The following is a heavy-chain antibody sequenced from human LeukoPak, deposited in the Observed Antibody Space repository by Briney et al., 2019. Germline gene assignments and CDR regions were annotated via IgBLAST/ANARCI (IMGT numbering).Heavy chain of an antibody. CDR1: GFTFRSYA. J-gene: IGHJ4*02. V-gene: IGHV3-23*01. Sequence: GGSLRLSCSASGFTFRSYAMAWVRQAPGTGLGWVSAISNSGRNTYYADSVKGRFTISRDNSKNTLYLEMNSLRAEDTAIYYCSNWVEGARPSLDYWGQGALVTVSS. CDR3: SNWVEGARPSLDY. D-gene: IGHD6-6*01. CDR2: ISNSGRNT.